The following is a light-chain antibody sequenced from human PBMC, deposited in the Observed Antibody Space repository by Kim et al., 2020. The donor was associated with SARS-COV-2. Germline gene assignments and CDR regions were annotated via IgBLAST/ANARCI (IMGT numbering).Light chain of an antibody. Sequence: ASVGERVTITCRASPEINIWLAWYQQRPGKAPKSLIYAASNLQTGVPGRFSGRGSGTEFTLTIRSLQPEDFATYYCQQYVSYPNTFGQGTRLEIK. J-gene: IGKJ5*01. CDR3: QQYVSYPNT. CDR2: AAS. V-gene: IGKV1D-16*01. CDR1: PEINIW.